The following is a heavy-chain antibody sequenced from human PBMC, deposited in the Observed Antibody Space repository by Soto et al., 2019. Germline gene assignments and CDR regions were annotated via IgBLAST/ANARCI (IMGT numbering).Heavy chain of an antibody. Sequence: ASVKVCCKASGYTFTSYYMHWVRQAPGQGLEWMGIINPSGGSTSYAQKFQGRVTMTRDTSTSTVYMELSSLRSEDTAVYYCARGGGTTGFGYGMDVWGQGTTVTVYS. J-gene: IGHJ6*02. D-gene: IGHD4-17*01. CDR1: GYTFTSYY. CDR2: INPSGGST. CDR3: ARGGGTTGFGYGMDV. V-gene: IGHV1-46*01.